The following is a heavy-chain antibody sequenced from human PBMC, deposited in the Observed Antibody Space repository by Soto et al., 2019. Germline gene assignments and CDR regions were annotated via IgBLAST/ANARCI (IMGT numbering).Heavy chain of an antibody. CDR1: GFTFSSHT. D-gene: IGHD3-22*01. J-gene: IGHJ4*02. CDR3: ASTQFLIIVAMGTY. Sequence: GGSLRLSCAASGFTFSSHTMHWVRQAPGKGLEWLSLMSHDGNIKFYADSVKGRFTISRDNSKNTLYLQMNNLRAEDTALYYCASTQFLIIVAMGTYWGQGTLVTVSS. CDR2: MSHDGNIK. V-gene: IGHV3-30-3*01.